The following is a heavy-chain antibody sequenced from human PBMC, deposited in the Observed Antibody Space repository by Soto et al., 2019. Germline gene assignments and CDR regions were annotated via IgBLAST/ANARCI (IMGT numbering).Heavy chain of an antibody. CDR1: GFTFSSYS. Sequence: VQLVESGGGLVKPGGSLRLSCAASGFTFSSYSMNWVRQAPGKGLEWVSSISSSSSYIYYADSVKGRFTISRDNAKNSLYLQMNSLRAEDTAVYYCARSGAYCGGDCYPDDAFDIWGQGTMVTVSS. D-gene: IGHD2-21*01. CDR3: ARSGAYCGGDCYPDDAFDI. V-gene: IGHV3-21*01. J-gene: IGHJ3*02. CDR2: ISSSSSYI.